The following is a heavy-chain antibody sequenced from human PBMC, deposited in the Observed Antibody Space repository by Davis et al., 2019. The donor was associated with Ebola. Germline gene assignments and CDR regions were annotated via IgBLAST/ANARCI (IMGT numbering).Heavy chain of an antibody. CDR2: ISSSSSYI. CDR3: ARDFVVFGDYGDS. V-gene: IGHV3-21*01. CDR1: GFTFSSYS. Sequence: GESLKISCAASGFTFSSYSMNWVRQAPGKGLEWVSSISSSSSYIYYADSVKGRFTISRDNAKNSLYLQMNSLRDEDTAVYYCARDFVVFGDYGDSWGQGTLVTVSS. D-gene: IGHD2-15*01. J-gene: IGHJ4*02.